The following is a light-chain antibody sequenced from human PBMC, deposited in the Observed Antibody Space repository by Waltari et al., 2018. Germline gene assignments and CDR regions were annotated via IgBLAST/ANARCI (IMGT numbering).Light chain of an antibody. V-gene: IGKV1-39*01. J-gene: IGKJ4*01. CDR3: QQSYSPLT. CDR1: QSISTY. CDR2: AAS. Sequence: DFQMTQSPSSLSASVGDRVTITCRASQSISTYLNWYQQKPGKAPNLLIYAASSLQSGVPSRFSGSGYGTDFTLTISSLPPEDFATYYCQQSYSPLTFGGGTKVEIK.